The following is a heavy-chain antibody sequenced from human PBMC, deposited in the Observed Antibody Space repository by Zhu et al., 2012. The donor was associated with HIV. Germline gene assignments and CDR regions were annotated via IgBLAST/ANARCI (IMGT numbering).Heavy chain of an antibody. D-gene: IGHD3-22*01. CDR2: ISAGAGGT. CDR3: AKAPYYYDSSGYPVDY. J-gene: IGHJ4*02. CDR1: GFTFSTYA. V-gene: IGHV3-23*01. Sequence: EVRLLESGGGLVQPGGSLRLSCAASGFTFSTYAMGWVRQAPGKGLDWVAAISAGAGGTYYADSVEGRFTISRDNSENIVYLDMNSLRAEDTALYYCAKAPYYYDSSGYPVDYWGQGTLVTASS.